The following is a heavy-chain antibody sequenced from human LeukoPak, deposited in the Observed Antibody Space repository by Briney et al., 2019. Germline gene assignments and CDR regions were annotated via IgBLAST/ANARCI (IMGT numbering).Heavy chain of an antibody. D-gene: IGHD3-3*01. CDR1: GFSLSTSGMC. CDR3: AHRSLVYYDFWSGSHSGPDWYFDL. V-gene: IGHV2-70*12. CDR2: IDWDDDK. Sequence: SGPTLVKPTQTLTLTCTFSGFSLSTSGMCVSWIRQPPGKALEWLARIDWDDDKYYSTSLKTRLTISKDTSKNQVVLTMTNMDPVDTATYYCAHRSLVYYDFWSGSHSGPDWYFDLWGRGTLVTVSS. J-gene: IGHJ2*01.